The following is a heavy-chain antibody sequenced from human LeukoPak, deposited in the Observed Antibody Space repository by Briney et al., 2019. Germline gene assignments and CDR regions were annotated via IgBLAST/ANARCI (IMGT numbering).Heavy chain of an antibody. CDR2: IYPGDSHT. J-gene: IGHJ4*02. CDR1: GYSFTSNW. V-gene: IGHV5-51*01. D-gene: IGHD3-10*01. CDR3: ARRYYYGSGSYYNFPYYFDY. Sequence: GESLKISCKGSGYSFTSNWIGWVRQMPGKGLEWMGIIYPGDSHTTYSPSFQGQVTISADKSISTAYLQWSSLKASDTAMYYCARRYYYGSGSYYNFPYYFDYWGQGTLVTVSS.